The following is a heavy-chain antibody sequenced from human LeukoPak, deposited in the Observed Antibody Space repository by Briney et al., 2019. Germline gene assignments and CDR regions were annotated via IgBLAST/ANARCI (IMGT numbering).Heavy chain of an antibody. Sequence: QAGGSLRLSCAASGFTFSNYAMSWVRQAPGKGLEWVSAISGSGGSTYYADSVKGRFTISRDNSKNTLYLQMNSLRAEDTAVYYCAKDLIGAVAGPSVDYWGQGTLVTVSS. CDR1: GFTFSNYA. D-gene: IGHD6-19*01. V-gene: IGHV3-23*01. J-gene: IGHJ4*02. CDR3: AKDLIGAVAGPSVDY. CDR2: ISGSGGST.